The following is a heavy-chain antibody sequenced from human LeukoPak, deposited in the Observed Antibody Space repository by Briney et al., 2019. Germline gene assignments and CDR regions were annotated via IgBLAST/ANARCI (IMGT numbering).Heavy chain of an antibody. Sequence: GGSLRLSCAASGLTFTHACMSWVRQAPGKGLEWVGRIKSKTDGGTTDYAAPVKGRFTISRDDSKNTLYLQMNSLKTEDTAVYYCTTDTVPHYYGSGTYPDYWGQGTLVTVSS. D-gene: IGHD3-10*01. CDR1: GLTFTHAC. CDR3: TTDTVPHYYGSGTYPDY. CDR2: IKSKTDGGTT. V-gene: IGHV3-15*01. J-gene: IGHJ4*02.